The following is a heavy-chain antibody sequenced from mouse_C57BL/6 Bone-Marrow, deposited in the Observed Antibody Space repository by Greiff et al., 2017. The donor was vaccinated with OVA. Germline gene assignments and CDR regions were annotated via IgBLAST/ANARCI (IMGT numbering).Heavy chain of an antibody. V-gene: IGHV14-3*01. D-gene: IGHD2-5*01. CDR2: IDPATGNT. CDR3: ARRGLYSNYWFAY. CDR1: GFNIQNTY. Sequence: EVQLQQSVAELVRPGASVKLSCTASGFNIQNTYMHWVKQRPEQGLEWIGRIDPATGNTKYAPKLQGKATITADTSSNTAYLQLSSLTSEDTAIYYCARRGLYSNYWFAYWGQGTLVTVSA. J-gene: IGHJ3*01.